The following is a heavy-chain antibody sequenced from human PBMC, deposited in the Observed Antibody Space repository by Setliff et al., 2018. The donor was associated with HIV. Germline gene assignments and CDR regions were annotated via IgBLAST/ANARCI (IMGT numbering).Heavy chain of an antibody. CDR2: IYSSGST. CDR1: GDSISGFY. D-gene: IGHD2-15*01. Sequence: ETLSLTCTVSGDSISGFYWSWIRQPPGKGLECIGYIYSSGSTNCNPSLKSRVTMSVDTSKNQFSLELRSVTAADTAVYYCARRVVLAAAFDYWGQGALVTVSS. CDR3: ARRVVLAAAFDY. V-gene: IGHV4-59*08. J-gene: IGHJ4*02.